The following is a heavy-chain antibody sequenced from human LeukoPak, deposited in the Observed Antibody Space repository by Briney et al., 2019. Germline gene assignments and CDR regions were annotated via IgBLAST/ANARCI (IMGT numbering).Heavy chain of an antibody. V-gene: IGHV4-30-2*01. CDR3: ARGDYYDSSGRVDAFDI. Sequence: SETLSLTCAVSGGSISSGGHSWSWIRQPPGKGLEWIGYIYHSGSSYYKSSLKSRVTISVDRSKNQFSLKLSSVTAADTAVYYCARGDYYDSSGRVDAFDIWGQGTMVTASS. CDR1: GGSISSGGHS. J-gene: IGHJ3*02. CDR2: IYHSGSS. D-gene: IGHD3-22*01.